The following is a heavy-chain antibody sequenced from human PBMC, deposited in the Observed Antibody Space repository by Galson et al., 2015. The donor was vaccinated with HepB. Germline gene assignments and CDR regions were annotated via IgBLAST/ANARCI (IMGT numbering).Heavy chain of an antibody. Sequence: SVKVSCKASGYTFTGYYIHWVRQAPGQGLEWMGRINPNTGGTKYAQKFQGRVTMTRDTSINTAYMELSRLRFDGTVVYYCARDSGSYPDHFDYWGQGTLVIVSS. CDR1: GYTFTGYY. CDR3: ARDSGSYPDHFDY. V-gene: IGHV1-2*05. D-gene: IGHD1-26*01. CDR2: INPNTGGT. J-gene: IGHJ4*02.